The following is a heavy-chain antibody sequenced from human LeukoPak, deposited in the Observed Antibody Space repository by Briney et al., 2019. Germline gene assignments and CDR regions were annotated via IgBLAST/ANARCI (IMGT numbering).Heavy chain of an antibody. CDR1: GYSISSGYY. J-gene: IGHJ5*02. V-gene: IGHV4-38-2*02. D-gene: IGHD6-6*01. Sequence: PSETLSLTCTVSGYSISSGYYWGWIRQPPGKGLEWIGSIYHSGSTYYNPSLKSRVTISVDTSENQFSLKLSSVTAADTAVYYCARDGVAARGNWFDPWGQGTLVTVSS. CDR2: IYHSGST. CDR3: ARDGVAARGNWFDP.